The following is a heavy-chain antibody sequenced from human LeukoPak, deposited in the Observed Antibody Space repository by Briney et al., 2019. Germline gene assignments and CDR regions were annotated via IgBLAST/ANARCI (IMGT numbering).Heavy chain of an antibody. CDR3: ARSIYSSSRLIDY. CDR2: ISYDGSNK. J-gene: IGHJ4*02. D-gene: IGHD6-13*01. V-gene: IGHV3-30-3*01. CDR1: GFTFSSYA. Sequence: PGGSLRLSCAASGFTFSSYAMHWVRQAPGKGLEWVAVISYDGSNKYYADPVKGRFTISRDNSKNTLYLQMNSLRAEDTAVYYCARSIYSSSRLIDYWGQGTLVTVSS.